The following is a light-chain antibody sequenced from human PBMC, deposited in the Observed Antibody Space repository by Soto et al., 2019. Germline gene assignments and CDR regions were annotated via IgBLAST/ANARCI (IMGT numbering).Light chain of an antibody. CDR3: SSHGGNSPYV. J-gene: IGLJ1*01. V-gene: IGLV2-8*01. CDR2: EVN. Sequence: QSALTQPPSASGSPGQSVAISCTGTTGDIGNYNFVSWYQQHPGKAPKLLLFEVNKRPSGVPDRFSGSKSGNTASLTVSGLQAEDEADYYCSSHGGNSPYVFGTGTKLTVL. CDR1: TGDIGNYNF.